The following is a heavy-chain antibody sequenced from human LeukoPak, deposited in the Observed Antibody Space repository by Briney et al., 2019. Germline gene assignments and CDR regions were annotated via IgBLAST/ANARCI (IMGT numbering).Heavy chain of an antibody. J-gene: IGHJ6*03. Sequence: PGASVKVSCKASGYTFTSYYMHWVRQAPGQGLEWMGIINPSGGSTSYAQKFQGRVTMTRDTSTSTVYMELSSLRSEDTAVYYCARDRGRGSTYYYYYMDVWGKGTTVTISS. V-gene: IGHV1-46*01. D-gene: IGHD3-16*01. CDR3: ARDRGRGSTYYYYYMDV. CDR1: GYTFTSYY. CDR2: INPSGGST.